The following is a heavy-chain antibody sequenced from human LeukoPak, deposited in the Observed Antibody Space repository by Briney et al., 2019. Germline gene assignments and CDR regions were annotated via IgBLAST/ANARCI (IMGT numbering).Heavy chain of an antibody. J-gene: IGHJ4*02. CDR2: IFWNEEK. CDR3: ARFYYDYVLGSYRYTNFDY. D-gene: IGHD3-16*02. CDR1: GCSLSKDRIG. V-gene: IGHV2-26*01. Sequence: SGPTLVSPTDTLTLTCTASGCSLSKDRIGVSWIRQPPGKALEWLAHIFWNEEKSYRTSLKSRLTISKDTSKSQVVLTMTDMDPVDTATYYCARFYYDYVLGSYRYTNFDYWGQGTLVTVSS.